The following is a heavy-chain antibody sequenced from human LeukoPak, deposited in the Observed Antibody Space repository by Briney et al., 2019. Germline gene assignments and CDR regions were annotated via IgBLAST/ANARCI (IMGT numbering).Heavy chain of an antibody. CDR3: ARERVTTTCFDY. CDR2: ISGSGGTA. D-gene: IGHD4-17*01. Sequence: GGSLRLSCAASGFTFGASSMAWVRQVPGRGLEWVPIISGSGGTAYYADSVKGRFTISRDNSRNTLYLQINSLSAVDTAVYYCARERVTTTCFDYWGQGTLVTVSS. J-gene: IGHJ4*02. V-gene: IGHV3-23*01. CDR1: GFTFGASS.